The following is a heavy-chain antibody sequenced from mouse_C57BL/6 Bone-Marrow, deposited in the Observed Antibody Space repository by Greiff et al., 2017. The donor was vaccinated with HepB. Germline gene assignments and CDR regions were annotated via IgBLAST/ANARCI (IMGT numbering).Heavy chain of an antibody. D-gene: IGHD2-12*01. CDR1: GYTFTSYT. Sequence: QVQLQQSGAELARPGASVKLSCKASGYTFTSYTMHWVKQRPGQGLEWIGYINPSSGYTKYNQKFKDKATLTADKSSSTAYMQLSSLTSEDSAVYYCARGLYLLPFGYWGHLITLTVSP. CDR3: ARGLYLLPFGY. V-gene: IGHV1-4*01. CDR2: INPSSGYT. J-gene: IGHJ2*01.